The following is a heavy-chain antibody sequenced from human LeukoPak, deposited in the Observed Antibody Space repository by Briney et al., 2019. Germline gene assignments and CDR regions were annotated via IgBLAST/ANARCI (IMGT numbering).Heavy chain of an antibody. D-gene: IGHD1-14*01. J-gene: IGHJ5*02. CDR2: IYWNDDK. Sequence: SGPTLVKPTQTLTLTCTFSGFSLSTSGVGVGWIRQPPGKALEWLALIYWNDDKRYSPSLKSRLTITKDTSKNQVVPTMTNMDPVDTATYYCAHSTRAPNRYNWFDPWGQGTLVTVSS. CDR3: AHSTRAPNRYNWFDP. CDR1: GFSLSTSGVG. V-gene: IGHV2-5*01.